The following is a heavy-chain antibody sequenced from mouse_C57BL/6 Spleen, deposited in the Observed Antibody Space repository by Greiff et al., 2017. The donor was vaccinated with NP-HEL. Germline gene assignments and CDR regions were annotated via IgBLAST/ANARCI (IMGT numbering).Heavy chain of an antibody. CDR3: ARPPLIGGYFDV. J-gene: IGHJ1*03. CDR2: ISSGSSTI. V-gene: IGHV5-17*01. CDR1: GFTFSDYG. Sequence: EVKVEESGGGLVKPGGSLKLSCAASGFTFSDYGMHWVRQAPEKGLEWVAYISSGSSTIYYADTVKGRFTISRDNAKNTLFLQMTSLRSEDTAMYYCARPPLIGGYFDVWGTGTTVTVSS.